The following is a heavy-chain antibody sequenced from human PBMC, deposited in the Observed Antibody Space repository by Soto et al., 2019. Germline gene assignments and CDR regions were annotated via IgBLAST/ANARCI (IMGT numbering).Heavy chain of an antibody. CDR1: GYTFTSYA. V-gene: IGHV1-3*01. D-gene: IGHD3-10*01. CDR2: INAGNGNT. CDR3: ARDLAEPPWRITMVRGVIGRNWFDP. J-gene: IGHJ5*02. Sequence: VKVSCKASGYTFTSYAMHWVRQAPGQRLEWMGWINAGNGNTKYSQKFQGRVTITRDTSASTAYMELSSLRSEDTAVYYCARDLAEPPWRITMVRGVIGRNWFDPWGQGTLVTVSS.